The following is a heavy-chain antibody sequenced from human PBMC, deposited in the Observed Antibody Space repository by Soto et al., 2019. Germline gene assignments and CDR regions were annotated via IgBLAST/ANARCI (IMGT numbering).Heavy chain of an antibody. CDR3: AKYYSSSSWGEYYFDY. CDR1: GFTFSSYA. Sequence: GGPLRLSCAASGFTFSSYAMSWVRQAPGKGLEWVSAISGSGGSTYYADSVKGRFTISRDNSKNTLYLQMNSLRAEDTAVYYCAKYYSSSSWGEYYFDYWGQGTLVTVSS. CDR2: ISGSGGST. V-gene: IGHV3-23*01. D-gene: IGHD6-6*01. J-gene: IGHJ4*02.